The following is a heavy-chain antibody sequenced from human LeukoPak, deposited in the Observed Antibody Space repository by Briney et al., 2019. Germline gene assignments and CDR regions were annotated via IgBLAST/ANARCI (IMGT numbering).Heavy chain of an antibody. D-gene: IGHD5-18*01. J-gene: IGHJ4*02. CDR1: GGTFSSYA. CDR2: IIPIFGIA. Sequence: SVKVSCKASGGTFSSYAISWVRQAPGQGLEWMGRIIPIFGIANYAQKFQGRVTITADKSTSTAYMELSSLRSEDTAVYYCARDSNVRDTAFDYWGQGTLVTVSS. V-gene: IGHV1-69*04. CDR3: ARDSNVRDTAFDY.